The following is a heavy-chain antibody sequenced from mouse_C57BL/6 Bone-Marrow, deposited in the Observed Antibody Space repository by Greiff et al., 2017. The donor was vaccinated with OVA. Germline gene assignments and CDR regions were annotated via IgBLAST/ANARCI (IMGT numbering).Heavy chain of an antibody. J-gene: IGHJ2*01. CDR3: ARRYYGSISY. CDR2: IYPRSGNT. D-gene: IGHD1-1*01. Sequence: SGAELARPGASVKLSCKASGYTFTSYGISWVKQRTGQGLEWIGEIYPRSGNTYYNEKFKGKATLTADKSSSTAYMELRSLTSEDSAVYFCARRYYGSISYWGQGTTLTVSS. V-gene: IGHV1-81*01. CDR1: GYTFTSYG.